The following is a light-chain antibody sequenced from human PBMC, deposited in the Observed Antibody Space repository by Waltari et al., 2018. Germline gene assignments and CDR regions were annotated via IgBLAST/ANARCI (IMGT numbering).Light chain of an antibody. CDR2: EVS. Sequence: QSALTQPPSASGSPGQSVTISCTGTSSDVGGYNYVSWYQQHPGTAPKLRIYEVSKRPSGVPYRFSGSKSGNTSSLTVAGLQAEDEADYYCSSYAGSNNYVVFGGGTKLTVL. CDR3: SSYAGSNNYVV. V-gene: IGLV2-8*01. J-gene: IGLJ2*01. CDR1: SSDVGGYNY.